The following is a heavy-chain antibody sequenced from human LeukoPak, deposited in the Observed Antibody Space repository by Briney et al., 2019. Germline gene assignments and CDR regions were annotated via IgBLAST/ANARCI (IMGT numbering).Heavy chain of an antibody. V-gene: IGHV4-59*08. CDR3: ARYSNYLFYYYGMDV. D-gene: IGHD4-11*01. CDR1: GGSISSYY. Sequence: SETLSLTFTVSGGSISSYYWSWLRQPPGKGLEWIGYIYYSGSTNYNPSLKSRVTISVDTSKNQFSLKLSSVTAADTAVYYCARYSNYLFYYYGMDVWGQGTTVTVSS. CDR2: IYYSGST. J-gene: IGHJ6*02.